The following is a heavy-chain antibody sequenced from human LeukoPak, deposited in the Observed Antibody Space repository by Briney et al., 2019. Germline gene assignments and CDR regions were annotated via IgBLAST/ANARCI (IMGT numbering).Heavy chain of an antibody. Sequence: GGSLRLSCAASGFTFSSYAMSWVRQAPGKGLEWVSTFSGTSSTYYADSVKGRVTISRDNSRSTLYLQMNSLRAEDTAVYYCARGGSGSYYVGWGQGTLVTVSS. CDR1: GFTFSSYA. CDR3: ARGGSGSYYVG. CDR2: FSGTSST. D-gene: IGHD1-26*01. J-gene: IGHJ4*02. V-gene: IGHV3-23*01.